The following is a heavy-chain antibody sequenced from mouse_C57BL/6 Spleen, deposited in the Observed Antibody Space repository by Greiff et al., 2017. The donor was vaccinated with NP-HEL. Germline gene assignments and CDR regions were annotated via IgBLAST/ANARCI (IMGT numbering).Heavy chain of an antibody. V-gene: IGHV1-64*01. CDR1: GYTFTSYW. J-gene: IGHJ1*03. CDR3: ARSYYYGSRGYFDV. Sequence: VQLQEPGAELVKPGASVKLSCKASGYTFTSYWMHWVKQRPGQGLEWIGMIHPNSGSTNYNEKFKSKATLTVDKSSSTAYMQLSSLTSEDSAVYYCARSYYYGSRGYFDVWGTGTTVTVSS. D-gene: IGHD1-1*01. CDR2: IHPNSGST.